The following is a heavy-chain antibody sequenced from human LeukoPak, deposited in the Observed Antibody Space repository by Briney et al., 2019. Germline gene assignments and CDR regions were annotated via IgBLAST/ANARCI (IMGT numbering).Heavy chain of an antibody. D-gene: IGHD1-26*01. CDR3: ARTMGGDYYYYMDV. CDR1: VGSISSGDYY. J-gene: IGHJ6*03. V-gene: IGHV4-30-4*08. Sequence: SQTLSLTCTVSVGSISSGDYYWRWIRQPPGKGLEWIGYIYYSGSTYYNPSLKSRVTISVDTSKNQFSLKLSSVTAADTAVYYCARTMGGDYYYYMDVWGKGTTVTVSS. CDR2: IYYSGST.